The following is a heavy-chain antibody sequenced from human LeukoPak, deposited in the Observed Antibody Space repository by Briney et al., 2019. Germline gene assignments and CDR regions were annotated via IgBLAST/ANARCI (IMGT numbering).Heavy chain of an antibody. D-gene: IGHD1-1*01. CDR3: ARGGSRHPSPEDY. V-gene: IGHV3-7*03. Sequence: GGSLRLSCTSSGFPFSSRWMHWVRQVPGKGPEWVANIKYDGREKYYVDSVKGRFSISRDNAKNSLYLQMSSLRAEDTAVYYCARGGSRHPSPEDYWGRGTLVTVSS. CDR2: IKYDGREK. CDR1: GFPFSSRW. J-gene: IGHJ4*02.